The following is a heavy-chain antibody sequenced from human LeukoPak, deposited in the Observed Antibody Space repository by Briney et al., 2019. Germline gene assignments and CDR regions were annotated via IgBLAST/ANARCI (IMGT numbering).Heavy chain of an antibody. CDR3: ARDGDGGLGSDY. J-gene: IGHJ4*02. Sequence: PGGSLRLSCAASGFTFSSYSMNWVREAPGKELEWVSYISRSSSTIYYADSVKGRFTISRDNAKNSLYLQMNSLRDEDTAVYYCARDGDGGLGSDYWGQGTLVTV. D-gene: IGHD4-23*01. CDR2: ISRSSSTI. CDR1: GFTFSSYS. V-gene: IGHV3-48*02.